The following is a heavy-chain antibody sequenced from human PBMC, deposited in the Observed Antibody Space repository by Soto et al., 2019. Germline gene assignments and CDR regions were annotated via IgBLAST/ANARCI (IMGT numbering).Heavy chain of an antibody. J-gene: IGHJ4*02. Sequence: PLETLSLTCTVSGGSISSYYWSWIRQPPGKGLEWIGYIYYSGSTNHNPSLKSRVTISVDTSKNQFSLKLSSVTAADTAVYYCARDGYYYDFWSGYYTSYFDYWGQGTLVTVS. CDR2: IYYSGST. D-gene: IGHD3-3*01. V-gene: IGHV4-59*01. CDR1: GGSISSYY. CDR3: ARDGYYYDFWSGYYTSYFDY.